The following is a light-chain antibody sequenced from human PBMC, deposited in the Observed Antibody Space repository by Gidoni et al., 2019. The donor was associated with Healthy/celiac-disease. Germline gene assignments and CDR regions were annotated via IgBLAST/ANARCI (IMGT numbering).Light chain of an antibody. CDR2: AAS. Sequence: DIQMTQSPYSLSASVGDRVTITCRASQSISSYLNWYQQKPGKAPKLLIYAASSLQTGVPSRFSGSGSGTDFTLTIISLQPEDFATYYCQQSYSTPSFGPGTKVDIK. CDR1: QSISSY. V-gene: IGKV1-39*01. J-gene: IGKJ3*01. CDR3: QQSYSTPS.